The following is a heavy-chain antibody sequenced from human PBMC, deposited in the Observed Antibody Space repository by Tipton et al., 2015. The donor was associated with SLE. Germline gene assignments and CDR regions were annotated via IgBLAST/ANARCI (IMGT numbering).Heavy chain of an antibody. CDR1: GYSISNGYS. Sequence: GLVKPSETLSLTCAVSGYSISNGYSWSWIRQPPGKGLEWIGYIYHSGSTYYNPSLKSRVTISVDRSKNQFSLKLSSVTAADTAVYYCARGDTVFDYWGQGTLVTVSS. CDR3: ARGDTVFDY. J-gene: IGHJ4*02. D-gene: IGHD3-16*01. CDR2: IYHSGST. V-gene: IGHV4-30-2*01.